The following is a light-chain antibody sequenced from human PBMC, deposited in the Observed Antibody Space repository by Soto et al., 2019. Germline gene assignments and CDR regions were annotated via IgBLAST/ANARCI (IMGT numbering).Light chain of an antibody. CDR1: QGINNY. CDR2: AAS. V-gene: IGKV1-16*02. CDR3: QQYHSYPFT. J-gene: IGKJ3*01. Sequence: DIQMTQSPSSLSASVGDRVNITCRASQGINNYLAWLQQKPGMAPKSLIYAASSLQSGVPSKFSGSGSGTNFTLTISKLQPEDFATYYCQQYHSYPFTFGPGTKVDIK.